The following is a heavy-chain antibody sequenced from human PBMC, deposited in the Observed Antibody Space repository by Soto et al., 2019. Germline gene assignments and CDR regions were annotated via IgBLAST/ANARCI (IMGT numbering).Heavy chain of an antibody. CDR3: ARTHYDYVWGSYRSNWFDP. V-gene: IGHV1-69*01. CDR1: GGTFSSYA. Sequence: QVQLVQSGAEVKKPGSSVKVSCKASGGTFSSYAISWVRQAPGQGLEWMGGIIPIFGTANYAQKFQGRVTITADESTSTAYMELSSLRSEDTAVYYCARTHYDYVWGSYRSNWFDPWGQGTLVTVS. D-gene: IGHD3-16*02. J-gene: IGHJ5*02. CDR2: IIPIFGTA.